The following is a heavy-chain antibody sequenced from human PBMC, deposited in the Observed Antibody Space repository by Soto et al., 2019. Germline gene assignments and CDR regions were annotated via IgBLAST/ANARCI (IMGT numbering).Heavy chain of an antibody. CDR3: ARDRGRIPNDAFDI. Sequence: LSLPCAASGFTFSSYGMHWVRQAPGKGLEWVAVIWYDGSNKYYADSVKGRFTISRDNSKNTLYLQMNSLRAEDTAVYYCARDRGRIPNDAFDIWGQGTMVTVSS. D-gene: IGHD2-2*02. J-gene: IGHJ3*02. CDR1: GFTFSSYG. CDR2: IWYDGSNK. V-gene: IGHV3-33*01.